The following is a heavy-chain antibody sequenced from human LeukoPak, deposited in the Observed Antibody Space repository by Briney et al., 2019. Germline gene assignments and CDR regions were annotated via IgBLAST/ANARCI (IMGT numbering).Heavy chain of an antibody. Sequence: GGSLRLSCAASGFTFSTYAMSWVRQAPGKGLEWVSAISSSGSGTYYTYYTDSVKGRFTISRDNAKNSLYLQMNSLRAEDTAVYYCARSRYGDYAYYFDYWGQGTLVTVSS. J-gene: IGHJ4*02. CDR3: ARSRYGDYAYYFDY. V-gene: IGHV3-21*04. CDR1: GFTFSTYA. CDR2: ISSSGSGTYYT. D-gene: IGHD4-17*01.